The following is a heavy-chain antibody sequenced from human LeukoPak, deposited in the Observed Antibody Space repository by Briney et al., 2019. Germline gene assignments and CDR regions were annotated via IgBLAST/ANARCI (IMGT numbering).Heavy chain of an antibody. CDR1: GGSISSYY. V-gene: IGHV4-59*01. J-gene: IGHJ3*02. CDR2: IYYSGST. CDR3: ARGRFLDAFDI. Sequence: PSETLSLTCTVSGGSISSYYWSWIRQPPGKGLEWIGYIYYSGSTKYKPSLKSPVTISVDTSKNQFSLKLSSVTAADTAVYYCARGRFLDAFDIWGQGTMVAVSS. D-gene: IGHD3-3*01.